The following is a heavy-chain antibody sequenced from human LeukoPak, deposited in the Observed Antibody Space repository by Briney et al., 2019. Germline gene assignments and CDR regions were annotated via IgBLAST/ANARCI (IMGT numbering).Heavy chain of an antibody. D-gene: IGHD1-26*01. CDR1: GGSISSSSYY. CDR3: ARASIVGAPYFDY. V-gene: IGHV4-39*07. Sequence: SETLSLTCTVSGGSISSSSYYWGWIRQPPGKGLEWIGSIYYSGSTYYNPSLKSRVTISVDTSKNQFSLKLSSVTAADTAVYYCARASIVGAPYFDYWDQGTLVTVSS. J-gene: IGHJ4*02. CDR2: IYYSGST.